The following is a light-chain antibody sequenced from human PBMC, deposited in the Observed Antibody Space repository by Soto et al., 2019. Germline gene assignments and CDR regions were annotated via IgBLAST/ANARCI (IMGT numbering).Light chain of an antibody. CDR1: QDISNW. Sequence: DIQMTQSPSYVSASVGDRVTITCRASQDISNWLAWYQQKPGKAPKLLIYAASSLQSGVPSRFSGIGSGTHFTLTISSLQPEDFATYYCQQADSFPHTFGQGTKLDIK. CDR3: QQADSFPHT. CDR2: AAS. V-gene: IGKV1-12*01. J-gene: IGKJ2*01.